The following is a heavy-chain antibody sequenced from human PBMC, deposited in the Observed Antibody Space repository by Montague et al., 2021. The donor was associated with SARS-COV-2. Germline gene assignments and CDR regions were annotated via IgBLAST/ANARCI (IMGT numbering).Heavy chain of an antibody. Sequence: PALVKPTQTLTLTCTFSGFSLSTSGVGVGWICQPPGKALEWLALIYWDDDKRYSPSLKSRLTITKDTSKNQVVLTMTNMDPVDTATYYCAHVGMACSGGSCYPKIKDWYFDLWGRGTLVTVSS. D-gene: IGHD2-15*01. CDR3: AHVGMACSGGSCYPKIKDWYFDL. CDR1: GFSLSTSGVG. CDR2: IYWDDDK. J-gene: IGHJ2*01. V-gene: IGHV2-5*02.